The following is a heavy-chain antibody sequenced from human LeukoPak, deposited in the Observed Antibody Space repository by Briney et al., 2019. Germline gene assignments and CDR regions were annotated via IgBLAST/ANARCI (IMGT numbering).Heavy chain of an antibody. J-gene: IGHJ4*02. CDR1: GGSFSGYY. V-gene: IGHV4-34*01. D-gene: IGHD4-11*01. CDR2: INHSGST. Sequence: SETLSLTCAVYGGSFSGYYWSWIPQPPGKGLGWIGEINHSGSTNYNPSLKSRVTISVDTSKNQFSLKLSSVTAADTAVYYCAREWRQGDYSNYRFDYWGQGTLVTVSS. CDR3: AREWRQGDYSNYRFDY.